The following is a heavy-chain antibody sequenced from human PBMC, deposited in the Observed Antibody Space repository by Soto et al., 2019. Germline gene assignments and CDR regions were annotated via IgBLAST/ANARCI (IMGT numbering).Heavy chain of an antibody. CDR1: GFTFTSSA. J-gene: IGHJ6*02. CDR3: ARAVYCSSTSCSNGDYYYGMDV. V-gene: IGHV1-2*04. D-gene: IGHD2-2*01. Sequence: ASVKVSCKASGFTFTSSAMQWVRQARGQRLEWMGWINPSSGGTNYAQKFQGWVTMTRDTSISTAYMELSRLRSDDTAVYYCARAVYCSSTSCSNGDYYYGMDVWGQGTTVTVSS. CDR2: INPSSGGT.